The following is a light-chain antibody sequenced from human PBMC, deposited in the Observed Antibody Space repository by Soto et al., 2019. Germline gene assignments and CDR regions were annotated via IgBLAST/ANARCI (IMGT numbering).Light chain of an antibody. CDR1: QSVSRNF. J-gene: IGKJ1*01. V-gene: IGKV3-20*01. Sequence: EIVLTQSPGTLSLSPGARATLSCRASQSVSRNFLVWYQQKPGQAPRLLIYGASSRATGIPDRFSGSGSGTDFTLSISRLEPEDFAMYYCQQYAGSPRTFGQGTKVDIK. CDR3: QQYAGSPRT. CDR2: GAS.